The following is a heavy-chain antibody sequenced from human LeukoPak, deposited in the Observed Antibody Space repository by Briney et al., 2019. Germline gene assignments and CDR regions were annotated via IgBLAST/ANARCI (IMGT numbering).Heavy chain of an antibody. CDR3: ARTTEYSGYDVDY. D-gene: IGHD5-12*01. V-gene: IGHV3-21*01. J-gene: IGHJ4*02. Sequence: GGSLRLSCAASGFTFSSYSMNWVRQAPWKGLEWVSSISSSSSYIYYADSVKGRFTISRDNAKNSLYLQMNSLRAEDTAVYYCARTTEYSGYDVDYWGQGTLVTVSS. CDR2: ISSSSSYI. CDR1: GFTFSSYS.